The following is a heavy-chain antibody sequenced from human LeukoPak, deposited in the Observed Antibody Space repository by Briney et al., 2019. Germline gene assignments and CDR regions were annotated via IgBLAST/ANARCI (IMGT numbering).Heavy chain of an antibody. Sequence: GASVKVSFKASGGTFSSYAISWVRQAPGQGLEWMGGITPIFGTANYAQKFQGRVTITADESTSTAYMELSSLRSEDMAVYYCARGGYYDSSGSDWGQGTLVTVSS. V-gene: IGHV1-69*13. CDR1: GGTFSSYA. CDR3: ARGGYYDSSGSD. J-gene: IGHJ4*02. D-gene: IGHD3-22*01. CDR2: ITPIFGTA.